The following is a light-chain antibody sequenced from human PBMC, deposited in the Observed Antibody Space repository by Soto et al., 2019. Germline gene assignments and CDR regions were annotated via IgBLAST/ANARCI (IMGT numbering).Light chain of an antibody. J-gene: IGKJ1*01. Sequence: EIVLAQSPGTLSLSPGERATLSCRASQTVDSSYLAWYQQKPGQAPRLLIYDASSRATGIPDRFSGSGSGTEFTLTITSLQSEDFAVYYCQQYNNWPWTFGQGTKVDIK. V-gene: IGKV3D-20*02. CDR1: QTVDSSY. CDR2: DAS. CDR3: QQYNNWPWT.